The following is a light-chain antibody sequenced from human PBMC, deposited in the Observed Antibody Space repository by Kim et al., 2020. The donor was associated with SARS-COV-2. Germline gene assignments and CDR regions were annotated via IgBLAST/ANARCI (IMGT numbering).Light chain of an antibody. J-gene: IGLJ2*01. CDR3: QSYDSSNVV. Sequence: NFMLTQPHSVSESPGKTVTISCIRSSGSIVSNFVQWYQQRPGSAPTTVIYEDDQRPSGVPDRFSGSIDSSSNSASLTIFGLKTEDEADYYCQSYDSSNVVFGGGTQLTVL. CDR1: SGSIVSNF. CDR2: EDD. V-gene: IGLV6-57*04.